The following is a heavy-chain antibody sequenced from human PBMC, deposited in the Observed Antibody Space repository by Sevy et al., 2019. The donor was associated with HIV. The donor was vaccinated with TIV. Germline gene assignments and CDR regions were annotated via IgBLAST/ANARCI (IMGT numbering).Heavy chain of an antibody. CDR1: GFTFSSYG. CDR2: IRYDGSNK. J-gene: IGHJ1*01. Sequence: GGSLRLSCAASGFTFSSYGMHWVRQAPGKGLEWVAFIRYDGSNKYYADSVKGRFTISRDNSKNTLYLQMNSLRAEDTAVYYCAKRRYCSSTSCYSPYFQHWGQGTLVTVSS. CDR3: AKRRYCSSTSCYSPYFQH. V-gene: IGHV3-30*02. D-gene: IGHD2-2*01.